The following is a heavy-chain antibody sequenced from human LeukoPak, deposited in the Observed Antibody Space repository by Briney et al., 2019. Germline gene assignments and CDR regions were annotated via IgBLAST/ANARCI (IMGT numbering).Heavy chain of an antibody. CDR1: GFTFSNYW. CDR2: INRDGSST. CDR3: ARDQEAPGFYFDY. J-gene: IGHJ4*02. Sequence: GGSLRLSCAASGFTFSNYWMHWVRQTLEKGLVWVSRINRDGSSTNYADSVKGRFTISRDNAKNTLYLQMDSLRADDTAVYYCARDQEAPGFYFDYWGQGNLVTVSS. D-gene: IGHD1-14*01. V-gene: IGHV3-74*01.